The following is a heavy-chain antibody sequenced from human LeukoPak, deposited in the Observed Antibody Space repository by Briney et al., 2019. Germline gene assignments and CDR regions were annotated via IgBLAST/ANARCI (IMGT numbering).Heavy chain of an antibody. J-gene: IGHJ3*02. CDR3: ARGELGISAFDI. CDR1: GGPFSGYY. CDR2: INHSGST. Sequence: SETLSLTCAVYGGPFSGYYWSWIRQPPGKGLKWIGEINHSGSTNYHPSLKSRVTISLDTSKNQFSLKLRSVTAADTAVYYCARGELGISAFDIWGQGTMVTVSS. D-gene: IGHD7-27*01. V-gene: IGHV4-34*01.